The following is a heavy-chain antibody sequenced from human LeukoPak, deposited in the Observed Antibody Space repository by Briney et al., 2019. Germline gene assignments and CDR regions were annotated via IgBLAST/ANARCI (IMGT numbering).Heavy chain of an antibody. CDR3: ARDLDIVVVAAPNWFDP. J-gene: IGHJ5*02. CDR2: INPNSGGT. V-gene: IGHV1-2*02. D-gene: IGHD2-2*03. Sequence: GASVKVSCKASGYTFTGYYMHWVRQAPGQGLEWMGWINPNSGGTNYEQKFQGRVTMTRDTSISTAYMELSRLRSDDTAVYYCARDLDIVVVAAPNWFDPWGQGTLVTASS. CDR1: GYTFTGYY.